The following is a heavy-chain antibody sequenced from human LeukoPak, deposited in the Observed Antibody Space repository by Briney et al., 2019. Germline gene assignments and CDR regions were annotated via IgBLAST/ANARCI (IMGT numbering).Heavy chain of an antibody. CDR3: ASLYYVWGSYRYSYFDY. J-gene: IGHJ4*02. Sequence: SETLSLTCTVSGGSISSGGYYWSWIRQPPGKGLEWIGYIYYSGSTNYNPSLKSRVTISVDTSKNQFSLKLSSVTAADTAVYYCASLYYVWGSYRYSYFDYWGQGTLVTVSS. D-gene: IGHD3-16*02. V-gene: IGHV4-61*08. CDR2: IYYSGST. CDR1: GGSISSGGYY.